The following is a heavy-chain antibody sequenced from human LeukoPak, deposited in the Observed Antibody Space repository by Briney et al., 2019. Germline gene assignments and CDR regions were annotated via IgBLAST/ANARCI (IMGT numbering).Heavy chain of an antibody. CDR1: GFTFSSYW. Sequence: GGCLSLSCAASGFTFSSYWMHWVRPAPGKGLVWVSRINSDGSSTSYADSVKGRFTISRDNAKNTLYLQMNSLRAEDTAVYYCARGGSGWYVGGSFDYWGQGTLVTVSS. V-gene: IGHV3-74*01. J-gene: IGHJ4*02. CDR2: INSDGSST. CDR3: ARGGSGWYVGGSFDY. D-gene: IGHD6-19*01.